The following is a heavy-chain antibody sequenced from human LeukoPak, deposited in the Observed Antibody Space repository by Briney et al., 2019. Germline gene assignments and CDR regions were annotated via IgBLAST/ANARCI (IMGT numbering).Heavy chain of an antibody. CDR3: ATFMTTVTTGLGY. D-gene: IGHD4-17*01. CDR1: GYTFTGYY. V-gene: IGHV1-2*02. Sequence: GASVKVSCKASGYTFTGYYMHWVRQAPGQGLEWMGWINPNSGGTNYAQKFQGRVTMTRDTSISTAYMELSRLRSDDTAVYYCATFMTTVTTGLGYWGQGTLVTVSS. J-gene: IGHJ4*02. CDR2: INPNSGGT.